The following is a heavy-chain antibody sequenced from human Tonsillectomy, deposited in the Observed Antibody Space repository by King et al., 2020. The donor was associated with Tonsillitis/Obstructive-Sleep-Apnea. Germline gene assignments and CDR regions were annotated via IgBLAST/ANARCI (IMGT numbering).Heavy chain of an antibody. V-gene: IGHV3-33*01. D-gene: IGHD5-24*01. Sequence: VQLVESGGGVVQPGRSLRLSCAASGFTFSSYGMHWVRQAPGKGLEWGAVIWDDGSNKYYADSVKGRFTISRDNSKNTLYLQMNSLRAEDTAVYYCAGDGEMATISYYYYYMDVWGKGTTVTVSS. J-gene: IGHJ6*03. CDR3: AGDGEMATISYYYYYMDV. CDR1: GFTFSSYG. CDR2: IWDDGSNK.